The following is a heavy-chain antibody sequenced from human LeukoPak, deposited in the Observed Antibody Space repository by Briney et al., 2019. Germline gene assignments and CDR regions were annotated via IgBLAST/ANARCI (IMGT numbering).Heavy chain of an antibody. CDR2: IYHSGST. V-gene: IGHV4-38-2*01. CDR3: AKPMVRGVITFAFDY. D-gene: IGHD3-10*01. J-gene: IGHJ4*02. Sequence: SGTLSLTCAVYGGSFSGYYWGWIRQPPGKGLEWIGSIYHSGSTYYNPSLKSRVTISVDTSKNQFSLKLSSVTAADTAVYYCAKPMVRGVITFAFDYWGQGTLVTVSS. CDR1: GGSFSGYY.